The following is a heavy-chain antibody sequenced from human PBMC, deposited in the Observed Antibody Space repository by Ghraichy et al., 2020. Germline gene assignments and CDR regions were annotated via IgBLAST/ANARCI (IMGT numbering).Heavy chain of an antibody. J-gene: IGHJ3*02. V-gene: IGHV4-39*01. D-gene: IGHD3-22*01. CDR2: IYYSGST. CDR3: ATYYYDSSGPQWDAFDI. CDR1: GGSISSSSYY. Sequence: SETLSLTCTVSGGSISSSSYYWGWIRQPPGKGLEWIGSIYYSGSTYYNPSLKSRVTISVDTSKNQFSLKLSSVTAADTAVYYCATYYYDSSGPQWDAFDIWGQGTMVTVSS.